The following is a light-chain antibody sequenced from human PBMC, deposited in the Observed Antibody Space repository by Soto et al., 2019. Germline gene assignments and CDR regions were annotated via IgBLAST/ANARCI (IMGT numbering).Light chain of an antibody. CDR1: SSDVGGYNS. V-gene: IGLV2-14*01. CDR2: DVG. Sequence: QSALTQPASVSGSPGQSITISCTGTSSDVGGYNSVSWYQQHPGKAPKLVIYDVGNRPSGVSDRFSGSKSGNTASLTISGLQAEDEAEYYCSSYTSCSTYVFGAGTKLTVL. CDR3: SSYTSCSTYV. J-gene: IGLJ1*01.